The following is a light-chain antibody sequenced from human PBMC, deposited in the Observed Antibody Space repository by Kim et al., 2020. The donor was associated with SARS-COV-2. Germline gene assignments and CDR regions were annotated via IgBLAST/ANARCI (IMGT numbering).Light chain of an antibody. Sequence: ASGGDRVSITCRSSQGSSNFLAWYQQKPGKVPKLLFYAASVLQSGVPSRFSGSGSGTDFTLTINSLQPEDVATYYCQRYKSAPWTFGQGTKVEIK. V-gene: IGKV1-27*01. CDR1: QGSSNF. CDR2: AAS. J-gene: IGKJ1*01. CDR3: QRYKSAPWT.